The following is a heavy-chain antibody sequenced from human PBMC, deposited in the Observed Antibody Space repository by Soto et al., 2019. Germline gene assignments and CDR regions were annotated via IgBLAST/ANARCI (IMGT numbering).Heavy chain of an antibody. D-gene: IGHD5-18*01. Sequence: SGPTLVNPTQTLTLTCTFSGFSLSTSGMCVSWIRQPPGKALEWLALIDWDDDKYYSTSLKTRLTISKDTSKNQVVLTMTNMDPVDTATYYCARISRDTMYYYYYGMDVWGQGTTVTVSS. CDR1: GFSLSTSGMC. CDR2: IDWDDDK. V-gene: IGHV2-70*01. J-gene: IGHJ6*02. CDR3: ARISRDTMYYYYYGMDV.